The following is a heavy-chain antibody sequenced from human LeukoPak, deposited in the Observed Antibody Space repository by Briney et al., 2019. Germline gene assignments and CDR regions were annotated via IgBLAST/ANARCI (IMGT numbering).Heavy chain of an antibody. V-gene: IGHV3-74*01. J-gene: IGHJ3*02. CDR2: IKTDGSST. CDR1: GFIFSSYW. Sequence: PGGSLRLSCAASGFIFSSYWMHWVPQAAGKGRVWVSRIKTDGSSTSYAESVKGRFTISRDNAKNTLYLQMNSLRAEDTAVYYCARASPERYGDLDIWGQGTVVTVSS. CDR3: ARASPERYGDLDI. D-gene: IGHD4-17*01.